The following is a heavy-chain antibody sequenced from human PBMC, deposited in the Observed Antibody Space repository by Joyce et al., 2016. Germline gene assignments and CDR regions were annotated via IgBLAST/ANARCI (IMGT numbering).Heavy chain of an antibody. CDR1: GFTFISYA. J-gene: IGHJ4*02. D-gene: IGHD6-19*01. Sequence: EVQLLESGGGLVQPGGSLRLSCAASGFTFISYAMSWVRQAPGKGLGWVSAISGSGDSTYCADSVKGRFTISSDNSNNTLYLQMNSLRAEDTAVYYCAKHTGWSYHFDYWGQGTLVTVSS. V-gene: IGHV3-23*01. CDR2: ISGSGDST. CDR3: AKHTGWSYHFDY.